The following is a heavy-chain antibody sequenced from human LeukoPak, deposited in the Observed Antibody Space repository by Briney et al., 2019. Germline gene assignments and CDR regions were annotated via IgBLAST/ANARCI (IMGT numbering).Heavy chain of an antibody. CDR3: AREHPRGEVDDFDY. CDR1: GGSISSYY. Sequence: SETLSLTCTVSGGSISSYYWSWIRQPPGKGLEWIGYIYYSGSTNYNPSLKSRVTTSVDTSKNQFSLKLSSVTAADTAVYYCAREHPRGEVDDFDYWGQGTLVTVSS. CDR2: IYYSGST. V-gene: IGHV4-59*12. J-gene: IGHJ4*02. D-gene: IGHD3-16*01.